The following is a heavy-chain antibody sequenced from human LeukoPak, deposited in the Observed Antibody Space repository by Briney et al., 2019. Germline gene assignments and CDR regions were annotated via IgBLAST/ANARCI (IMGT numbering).Heavy chain of an antibody. CDR2: IIGDGTRT. D-gene: IGHD2-8*01. V-gene: IGHV3-74*01. Sequence: PGGSLRLSCAASGFSFSYYWMHWVRHGSGKGPVWVSRIIGDGTRTDYADSVKGRFTISRDNAKSTLYLQVNSLTVEDTAVYYCLRVDDTNGHNWFDPWGQGTLVTVSS. CDR3: LRVDDTNGHNWFDP. J-gene: IGHJ5*02. CDR1: GFSFSYYW.